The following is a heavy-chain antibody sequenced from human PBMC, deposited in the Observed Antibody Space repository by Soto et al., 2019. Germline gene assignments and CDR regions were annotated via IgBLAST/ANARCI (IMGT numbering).Heavy chain of an antibody. J-gene: IGHJ4*02. Sequence: PGGSLRLSCSASGFPFSNHGMHWVRQAPGKGLEWVSRINSDGSSTSYADSVKGRFTISRDNAKNTLYLQMNSLRAEDTAVYYCARASEGVSDYWGQGTLVTVSS. CDR1: GFPFSNHG. CDR2: INSDGSST. CDR3: ARASEGVSDY. V-gene: IGHV3-74*01. D-gene: IGHD3-10*01.